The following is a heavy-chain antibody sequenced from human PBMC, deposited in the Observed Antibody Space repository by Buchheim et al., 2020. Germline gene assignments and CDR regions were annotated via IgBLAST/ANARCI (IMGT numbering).Heavy chain of an antibody. D-gene: IGHD3-22*01. CDR3: VRSRIVVATIYLYFDL. CDR2: IIPDFGTP. CDR1: GGTFRNSV. V-gene: IGHV1-69*01. J-gene: IGHJ2*01. Sequence: QVQLVQSGAEVKKPGSSVKVSCKTSGGTFRNSVISWVRQVPGQGLEWMGGIIPDFGTPNYAQNFQGRVTFTADESTSTAYMELSSLKSEDTAVYYCVRSRIVVATIYLYFDLWGRGTL.